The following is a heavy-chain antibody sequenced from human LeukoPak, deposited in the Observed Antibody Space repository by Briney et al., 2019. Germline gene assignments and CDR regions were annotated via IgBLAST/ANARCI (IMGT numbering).Heavy chain of an antibody. CDR3: ARDPIQLWLMGFDY. D-gene: IGHD5-18*01. J-gene: IGHJ4*02. CDR1: GFTFSSYA. V-gene: IGHV3-30-3*01. Sequence: GGSLRLSCAASGFTFSSYAMHWVGQAPGKGLEWVAVISYDGSNKYYADSVKGRFTISRDNSKNTLYLQMNSLRAEDTAVYYCARDPIQLWLMGFDYWGQGTLVTVSS. CDR2: ISYDGSNK.